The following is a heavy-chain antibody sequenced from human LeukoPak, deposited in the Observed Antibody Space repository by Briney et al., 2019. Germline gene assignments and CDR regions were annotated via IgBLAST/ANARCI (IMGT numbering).Heavy chain of an antibody. Sequence: ASVKVSCKASGYTFTSFDINWVRQATGQGLEWMGWMNANTGNAGYAQKFQGRVSMTRDTSISTAYLELTSLRSEDTAVYYCARGSGPYSNYVRSHDYCGQGTLVTVSS. D-gene: IGHD4-11*01. CDR2: MNANTGNA. CDR1: GYTFTSFD. CDR3: ARGSGPYSNYVRSHDY. V-gene: IGHV1-8*01. J-gene: IGHJ4*02.